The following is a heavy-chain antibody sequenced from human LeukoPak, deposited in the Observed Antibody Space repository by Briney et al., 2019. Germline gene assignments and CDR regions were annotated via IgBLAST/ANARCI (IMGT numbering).Heavy chain of an antibody. Sequence: LGESLKISCKGSGYSFSTYWIGWVRQMPGKGLEWMGIIYPGDSDTRYSPSFQGQVTISADKSISTAYLQWSSLKASDTAMYYCARQDDYSNYGIDYWGQGTLVTVSS. CDR2: IYPGDSDT. D-gene: IGHD4-11*01. CDR3: ARQDDYSNYGIDY. V-gene: IGHV5-51*01. J-gene: IGHJ4*02. CDR1: GYSFSTYW.